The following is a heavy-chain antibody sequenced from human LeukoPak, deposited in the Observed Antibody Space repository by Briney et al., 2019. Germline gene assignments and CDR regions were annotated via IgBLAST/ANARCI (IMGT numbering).Heavy chain of an antibody. CDR3: AKDHGDYDILTGFAHGYYYYYYMDV. J-gene: IGHJ6*03. Sequence: PGGSLRLSCVASGFTFKNSWMHWVRQVPGKGLVWVSRMDADGSNTHYVDSVKGRFTISRDNAKNTLYLQMNSLRAEDTAVYYCAKDHGDYDILTGFAHGYYYYYYMDVWGKGTTVTISS. D-gene: IGHD3-9*01. V-gene: IGHV3-74*01. CDR2: MDADGSNT. CDR1: GFTFKNSW.